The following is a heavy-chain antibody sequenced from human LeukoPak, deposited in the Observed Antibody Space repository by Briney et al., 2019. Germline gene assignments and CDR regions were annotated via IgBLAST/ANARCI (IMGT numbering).Heavy chain of an antibody. D-gene: IGHD3-3*01. CDR3: ACLVIWSGYYESSFDY. Sequence: GGSLRLSCAASGFTVSRKYMSWVRQAPGKGLEWVSVIYSGGDTYYADSVKGRFTISRDNSKNSLYLQMNSLRAEDTAVYYCACLVIWSGYYESSFDYWGQGTLVTVSS. CDR2: IYSGGDT. CDR1: GFTVSRKY. V-gene: IGHV3-66*01. J-gene: IGHJ4*02.